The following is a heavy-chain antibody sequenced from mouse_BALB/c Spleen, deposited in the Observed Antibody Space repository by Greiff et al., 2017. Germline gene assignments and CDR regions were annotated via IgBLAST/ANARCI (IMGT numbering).Heavy chain of an antibody. CDR3: ARNLGKVPYYFDY. CDR2: IWSGGST. CDR1: GFSLTSYG. V-gene: IGHV2-2*02. J-gene: IGHJ2*01. Sequence: VKLMESGPGLVQPSQSLSITCTVSGFSLTSYGVHWVRQSPGKGLEWLGVIWSGGSTDYNAAFISRLSISKDNSKSQVFFKMNSLQANDTAIYYCARNLGKVPYYFDYWGQGTTLTVSS.